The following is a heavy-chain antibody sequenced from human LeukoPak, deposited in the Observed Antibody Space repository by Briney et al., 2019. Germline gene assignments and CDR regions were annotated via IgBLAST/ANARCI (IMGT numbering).Heavy chain of an antibody. Sequence: SETLSLTCTVSGGSISSYYWSWIRQPPGKGLEWIGYIYYSGSTSYNPSLKSRVTISVDTSKNQFSLKLSSVTAADTAVYYCARVSVASSLNPWGQGTLVTVSS. CDR2: IYYSGST. CDR3: ARVSVASSLNP. V-gene: IGHV4-59*01. J-gene: IGHJ5*02. D-gene: IGHD6-19*01. CDR1: GGSISSYY.